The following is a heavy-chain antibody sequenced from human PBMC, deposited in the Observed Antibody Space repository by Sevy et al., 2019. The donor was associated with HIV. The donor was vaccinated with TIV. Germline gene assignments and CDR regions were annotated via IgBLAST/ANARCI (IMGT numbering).Heavy chain of an antibody. V-gene: IGHV1-2*06. CDR1: GYTFTGYY. Sequence: ASVKVSCKASGYTFTGYYIHWVRQAPGQGLEWMGRISPMNGDTDYPQKFQRRVTMTRDTSISAAYLVVTRLRSDDTAAYYCARAYCSDGSCYEGAYWGQGTLVTVSS. CDR3: ARAYCSDGSCYEGAY. J-gene: IGHJ4*02. CDR2: ISPMNGDT. D-gene: IGHD2-15*01.